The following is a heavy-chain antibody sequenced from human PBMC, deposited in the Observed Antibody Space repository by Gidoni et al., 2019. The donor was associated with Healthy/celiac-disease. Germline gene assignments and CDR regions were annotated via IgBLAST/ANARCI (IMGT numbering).Heavy chain of an antibody. J-gene: IGHJ3*02. Sequence: EVQLLLSGGGWVQPAGSLRLSCAASGFTFSSYAMSWVRQAPGKGLEWVSAISGSGGSTYYEDSVKGRFTISRDNSKNTLYLQMNSMRAEDTAVYYCAKSIAVKPSGSAFDIWGQGTMVTVSS. CDR2: ISGSGGST. V-gene: IGHV3-23*01. D-gene: IGHD6-19*01. CDR1: GFTFSSYA. CDR3: AKSIAVKPSGSAFDI.